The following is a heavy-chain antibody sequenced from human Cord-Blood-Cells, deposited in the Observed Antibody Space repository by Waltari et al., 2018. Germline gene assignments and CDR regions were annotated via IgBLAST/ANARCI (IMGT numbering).Heavy chain of an antibody. CDR3: ARSGTPLKLGAFDI. V-gene: IGHV4-30-2*01. CDR2: IYHSGST. CDR1: GCPLSIGGYS. J-gene: IGHJ3*02. D-gene: IGHD3-16*01. Sequence: QLQLQESGSGLVKPSQTLSLTCAVSGCPLSIGGYSWSWLRQPPGKGLEWIGYIYHSGSTYYNPSLKSRVTISVDRSKNQFSLKLSSVTAADTAVYYCARSGTPLKLGAFDIWGQGTMVTVSS.